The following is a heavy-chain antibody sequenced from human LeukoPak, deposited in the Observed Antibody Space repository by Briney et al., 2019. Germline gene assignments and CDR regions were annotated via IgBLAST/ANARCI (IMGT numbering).Heavy chain of an antibody. CDR2: IRSKTDGGTT. Sequence: GGSLRLSCAASGFTFSNAWMSWVRQAPGKGLEWVGRIRSKTDGGTTDYAAPVKGRFTISRDDSKNTLYLQMNSLKTEDTAIYYCTASLNRYQFDYWGQGTLVTVSS. D-gene: IGHD3-16*02. CDR3: TASLNRYQFDY. J-gene: IGHJ4*02. V-gene: IGHV3-15*01. CDR1: GFTFSNAW.